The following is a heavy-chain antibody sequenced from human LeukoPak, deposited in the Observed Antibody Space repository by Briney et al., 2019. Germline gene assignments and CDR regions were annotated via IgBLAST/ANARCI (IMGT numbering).Heavy chain of an antibody. J-gene: IGHJ4*02. Sequence: NPSETLSLTCTVSGGSISSYYWNWIRQPPGEGLEWIGYISYNGSPIYNPSLKSRVTISVDTSKNQFSLRLSAVTAADTAVYYCARGTYCSSSSCCRLDYWGQGTLVTVSS. V-gene: IGHV4-59*01. CDR1: GGSISSYY. D-gene: IGHD2-2*01. CDR3: ARGTYCSSSSCCRLDY. CDR2: ISYNGSP.